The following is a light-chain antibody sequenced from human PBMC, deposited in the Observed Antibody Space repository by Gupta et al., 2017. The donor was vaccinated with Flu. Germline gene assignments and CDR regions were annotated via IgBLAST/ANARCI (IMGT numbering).Light chain of an antibody. V-gene: IGKV3-20*01. CDR1: QSVSSTY. CDR3: QQDGSSPWT. J-gene: IGKJ1*01. CDR2: GAS. Sequence: EIVLTQSPGILSLSPGERATLSCRASQSVSSTYFAWYQQKPGQAPRLLIYGASSRATGIPDRFSGSGSGTDFTLSISRLESEDFAVYYCQQDGSSPWTFGQGTKVESK.